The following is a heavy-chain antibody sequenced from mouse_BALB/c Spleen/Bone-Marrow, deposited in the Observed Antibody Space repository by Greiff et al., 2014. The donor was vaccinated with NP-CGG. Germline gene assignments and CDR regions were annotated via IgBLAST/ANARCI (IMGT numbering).Heavy chain of an antibody. CDR3: ARRDYGPFYALDY. V-gene: IGHV1-4*01. CDR1: GYTFTSFT. J-gene: IGHJ4*01. Sequence: QVQLQQSGAELARPGASVKMSCEASGYTFTSFTIHWVKQRPGQGLEWIGYINPSSGYTNYNQNFKDKATLTADKSASTAYMQLTSLTSEDSAVYYCARRDYGPFYALDYWGQGTSVTVSS. CDR2: INPSSGYT. D-gene: IGHD1-2*01.